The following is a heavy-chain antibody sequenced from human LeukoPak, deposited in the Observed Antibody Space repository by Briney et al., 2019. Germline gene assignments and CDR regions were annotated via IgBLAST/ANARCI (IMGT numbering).Heavy chain of an antibody. V-gene: IGHV4-59*12. D-gene: IGHD3-10*01. J-gene: IGHJ5*02. CDR1: GGSISSYY. CDR3: ARGERSASLGPNWFDP. Sequence: SETLSLTCAVSGGSISSYYWSWIRQPPGKGLEWIGYIYSSGSTNYNPSLKSRVTISIDTSKNQFSLKLSSVTAADTAVYYCARGERSASLGPNWFDPWGQGTLVTVSS. CDR2: IYSSGST.